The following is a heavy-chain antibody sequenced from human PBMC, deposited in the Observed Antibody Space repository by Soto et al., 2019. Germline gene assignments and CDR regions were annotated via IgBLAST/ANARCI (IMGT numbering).Heavy chain of an antibody. V-gene: IGHV3-23*01. D-gene: IGHD6-19*01. CDR3: AKDMGYSSDSWFDP. Sequence: GGSLRLSFAASGFTFSSYAMSWVRQAPGKGLEWVSAISGSGGSTYYADSVKGRFTISRDNSKNTLYLQMNSLRAEDTAVYYCAKDMGYSSDSWFDPWGQGTLVTVSS. CDR2: ISGSGGST. CDR1: GFTFSSYA. J-gene: IGHJ5*02.